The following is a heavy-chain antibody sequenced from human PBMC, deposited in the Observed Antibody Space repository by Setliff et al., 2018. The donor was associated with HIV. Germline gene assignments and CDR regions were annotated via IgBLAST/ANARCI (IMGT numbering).Heavy chain of an antibody. CDR1: GGSISSHY. CDR3: MRGRSITIFGVAYFDF. D-gene: IGHD3-3*01. CDR2: VYHSGTT. J-gene: IGHJ4*02. V-gene: IGHV4-38-2*02. Sequence: SETLSLTCTVSGGSISSHYWGWIRQPPGKGLEWIGSVYHSGTTYYNPSLKSRVTISVDMSNNQFSLKVTSVTAADTAVYYCMRGRSITIFGVAYFDFWGQGTQVTVSS.